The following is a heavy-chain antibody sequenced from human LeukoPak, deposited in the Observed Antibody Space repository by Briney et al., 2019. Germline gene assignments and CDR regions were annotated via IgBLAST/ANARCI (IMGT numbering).Heavy chain of an antibody. D-gene: IGHD6-19*01. CDR2: INSDGSTR. Sequence: GESLRLSCAASGFTFSAYWMHWVRQAPGKGLVWVSRINSDGSTRSYADSVKGRFTISRGNAKNTLYLQMNSLRAEDTAMYYCASALGWGDYWGQGALVTVSS. J-gene: IGHJ4*02. V-gene: IGHV3-74*01. CDR3: ASALGWGDY. CDR1: GFTFSAYW.